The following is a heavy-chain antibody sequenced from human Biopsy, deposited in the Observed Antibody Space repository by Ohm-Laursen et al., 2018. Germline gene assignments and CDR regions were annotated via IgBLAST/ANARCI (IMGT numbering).Heavy chain of an antibody. Sequence: SVTLSLTCAVSGGSFTGHYWTWIRQPPGKGLEWIGHISHTGNTSYKSSLKSRVTISLDTSGKHFSLRLTSLAAAGTVVYYCARGSNEYGGLYFPHWGQGTLVTVSS. D-gene: IGHD4-23*01. CDR3: ARGSNEYGGLYFPH. J-gene: IGHJ1*01. CDR2: ISHTGNT. V-gene: IGHV4-59*11. CDR1: GGSFTGHY.